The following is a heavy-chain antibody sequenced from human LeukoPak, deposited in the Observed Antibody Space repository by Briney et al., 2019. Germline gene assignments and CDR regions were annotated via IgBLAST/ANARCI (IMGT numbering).Heavy chain of an antibody. V-gene: IGHV3-30*04. J-gene: IGHJ4*02. CDR2: ISYDGINK. Sequence: GGSLRLSCVASGFTFNTYAMHWVRQAPGMGLEWVAVISYDGINKYCAASVKGRFTISRDNSRNTLYLQINSLSAEDTAVYYCAKNGDYSFDYWGQGTLVTVSS. CDR1: GFTFNTYA. CDR3: AKNGDYSFDY. D-gene: IGHD4-17*01.